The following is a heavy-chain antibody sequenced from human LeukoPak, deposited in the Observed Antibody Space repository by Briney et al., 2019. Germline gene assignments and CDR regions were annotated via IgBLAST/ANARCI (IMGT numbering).Heavy chain of an antibody. V-gene: IGHV3-23*01. D-gene: IGHD3-22*01. CDR3: AKGSYYDSSGSFYFDY. J-gene: IGHJ4*02. CDR2: ISGSGDNT. Sequence: HPGGSLRLSCAASGFTFSSYAMSWVRQAPGKGLEWVSGISGSGDNTYYADSVKGRFTISRDNSKNTLYVQVNSLGTKDTAAYYCAKGSYYDSSGSFYFDYWGQGTLVTVSS. CDR1: GFTFSSYA.